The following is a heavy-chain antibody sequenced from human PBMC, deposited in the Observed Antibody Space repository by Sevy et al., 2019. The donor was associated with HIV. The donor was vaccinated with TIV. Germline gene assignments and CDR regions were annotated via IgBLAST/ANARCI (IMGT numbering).Heavy chain of an antibody. CDR3: ARMGGLTDYGMDV. CDR1: GGSVSSSSYY. Sequence: SETLSLTCTVSGGSVSSSSYYWTWIRQPPGKGLECNGYISYTGTTNYNPSLKSRVTISVDTSKNQFSLKLSSVTAADTAMYYCARMGGLTDYGMDVWGQGTTVTVSS. J-gene: IGHJ6*02. D-gene: IGHD1-26*01. V-gene: IGHV4-61*01. CDR2: ISYTGTT.